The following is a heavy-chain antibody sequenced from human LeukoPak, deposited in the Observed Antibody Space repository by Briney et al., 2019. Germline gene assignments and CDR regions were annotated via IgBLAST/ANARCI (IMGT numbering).Heavy chain of an antibody. Sequence: GESLKISCKGSGYSFNNYWIGWVRQMPGKGLEWMGIIYPGDSDTRYSPSFQGQVTISADKSISTAYLQWSSLKASDTAMYYCARHYSPLKYCSSTSCYIDYWGQGTLVTVSS. V-gene: IGHV5-51*01. D-gene: IGHD2-2*02. CDR2: IYPGDSDT. J-gene: IGHJ4*02. CDR1: GYSFNNYW. CDR3: ARHYSPLKYCSSTSCYIDY.